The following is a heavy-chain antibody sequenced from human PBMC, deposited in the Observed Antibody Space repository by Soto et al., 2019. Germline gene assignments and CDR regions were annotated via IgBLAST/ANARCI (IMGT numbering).Heavy chain of an antibody. D-gene: IGHD1-1*01. Sequence: SYRWGPLHQKPGKGLEWMGIIYPGGSETRYSPSFQGQVTISADKSISTAYLQWSSLKASDTAMYYCVSHAGSSTLDRITVLAVLLQRSSDL. CDR2: IYPGGSET. V-gene: IGHV5-51*07. J-gene: IGHJ2*01. CDR1: SYR. CDR3: VSHAGSSTLDRITVLAVLLQRSSDL.